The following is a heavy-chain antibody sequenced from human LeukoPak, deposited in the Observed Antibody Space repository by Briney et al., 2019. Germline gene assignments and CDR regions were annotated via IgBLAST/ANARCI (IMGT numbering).Heavy chain of an antibody. J-gene: IGHJ4*02. CDR2: LSVIGANA. D-gene: IGHD3-10*01. Sequence: GGSLRLSCAASGFTFSTNDMSWVRQAPGKGLEWVSILSVIGANANYADPVKGRFTSSRDNSRNTLYLQMNSLRAEDTAVYYCAKLPMVRGVTDYWGQGTLVTVSP. CDR3: AKLPMVRGVTDY. V-gene: IGHV3-23*01. CDR1: GFTFSTND.